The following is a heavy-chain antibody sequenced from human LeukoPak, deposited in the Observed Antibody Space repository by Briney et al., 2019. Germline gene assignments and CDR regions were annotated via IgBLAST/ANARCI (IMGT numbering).Heavy chain of an antibody. CDR3: TREAAAGIDY. CDR2: IKQDGSEK. D-gene: IGHD6-13*01. V-gene: IGHV3-7*01. CDR1: GFTFSTYW. J-gene: IGHJ4*02. Sequence: PGGSLRLSCAASGFTFSTYWMSWVRQAPGEGLEWVANIKQDGSEKYYLDSVKGRFTISRDNAKNSLYLQMNSLRAEDTAVYFCTREAAAGIDYWGQGTLGTVSS.